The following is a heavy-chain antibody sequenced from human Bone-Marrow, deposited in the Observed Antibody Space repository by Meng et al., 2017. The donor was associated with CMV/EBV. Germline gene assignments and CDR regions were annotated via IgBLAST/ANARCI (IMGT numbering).Heavy chain of an antibody. CDR2: INHSGST. CDR3: ARGRNYPD. Sequence: GSLRLSCAVYGGSFSGYYWSWIRQPPGKGLEWIGEINHSGSTNYNPSLKSRVTISVDTSKNQFSLKLSSVTAADTAVYYCARGRNYPDWGPGNLVNLSS. V-gene: IGHV4-34*01. CDR1: GGSFSGYY. J-gene: IGHJ4*02. D-gene: IGHD3-10*01.